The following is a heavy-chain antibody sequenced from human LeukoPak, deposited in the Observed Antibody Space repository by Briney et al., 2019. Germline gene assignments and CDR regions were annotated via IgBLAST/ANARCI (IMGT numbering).Heavy chain of an antibody. CDR3: ALISYCTSVTCFFLDY. CDR1: GYTFTNYH. V-gene: IGHV1-18*01. J-gene: IGHJ4*02. Sequence: ASVKVSCKASGYTFTNYHISWVRQAPGQGLEWMGWISTNNGNTNYAQNLQGRVTMTKDTSTSTAYMELRSLRSDDTAVYYCALISYCTSVTCFFLDYWGQGTLVSVSS. CDR2: ISTNNGNT. D-gene: IGHD2-8*01.